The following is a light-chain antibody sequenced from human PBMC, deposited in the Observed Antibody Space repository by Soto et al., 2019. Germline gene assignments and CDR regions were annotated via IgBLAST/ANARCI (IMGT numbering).Light chain of an antibody. CDR3: QQYNDWPRT. V-gene: IGKV3-15*01. CDR2: GAS. Sequence: EIVLTQSTATLSLSPGKRATLSCRASQSVSNFLAWYQQKPGQAPRLLIHGASTRATGIPARFSGSASGTEFTLTISSLQSEDFAVYYCQQYNDWPRTFGQGTKVDIK. J-gene: IGKJ1*01. CDR1: QSVSNF.